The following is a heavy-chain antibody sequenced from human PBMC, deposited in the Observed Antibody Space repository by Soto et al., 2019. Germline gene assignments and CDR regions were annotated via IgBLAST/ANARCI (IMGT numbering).Heavy chain of an antibody. Sequence: ASVKVSCKASGDTFTAYDINWVRQATGHGLEWMGWINPNSGNIGYAQRFQGRVTMTRDTAIRTAYMEVSSLRSDDTAVYYCARGRASGSYYLLDYWGQGTLVTVSS. CDR2: INPNSGNI. V-gene: IGHV1-8*01. J-gene: IGHJ4*02. D-gene: IGHD3-10*01. CDR1: GDTFTAYD. CDR3: ARGRASGSYYLLDY.